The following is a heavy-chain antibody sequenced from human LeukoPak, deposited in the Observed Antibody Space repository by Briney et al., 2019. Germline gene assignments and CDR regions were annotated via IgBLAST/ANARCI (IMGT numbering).Heavy chain of an antibody. CDR2: INPNSGGT. Sequence: ASVKVSCKASGYTFTGYYMHWVRQAPGQGLEWMGWINPNSGGTNYAQKFQGRVTMTRDTSISTAYMELSRLRSGDTAVYYCAREGCSSTSCYTWGQGTLVTVSS. CDR1: GYTFTGYY. V-gene: IGHV1-2*02. D-gene: IGHD2-2*02. CDR3: AREGCSSTSCYT. J-gene: IGHJ5*02.